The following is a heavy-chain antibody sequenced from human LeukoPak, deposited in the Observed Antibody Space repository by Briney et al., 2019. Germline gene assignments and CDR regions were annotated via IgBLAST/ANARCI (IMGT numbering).Heavy chain of an antibody. CDR1: GGSISSGSYY. Sequence: SETLSLTCTVSGGSISSGSYYWNWIRQPTGKGLEWIGRIYRSGSTNYNPSLKSRVTISVDTSKNQFSLKLSSVTAADTAVYYCAREGLNMVRGVIPKEAWGWFDPWGQGTLVTVSS. CDR3: AREGLNMVRGVIPKEAWGWFDP. V-gene: IGHV4-61*02. CDR2: IYRSGST. J-gene: IGHJ5*02. D-gene: IGHD3-10*01.